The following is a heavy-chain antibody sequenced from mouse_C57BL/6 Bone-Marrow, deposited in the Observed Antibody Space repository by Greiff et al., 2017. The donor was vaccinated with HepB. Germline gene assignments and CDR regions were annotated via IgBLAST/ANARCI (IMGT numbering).Heavy chain of an antibody. CDR2: IYPGGGYT. V-gene: IGHV1-63*01. Sequence: VQLQQSGAELVRPGTSVKMSCKASGYTFTNYWIGWAKQRPGHGLEWIGDIYPGGGYTNYNEKFKGKATLTADKSSSTAYMQFSSLTSEDSAIYYCARSSLYGSRYFDYWGQGTTLTVSS. CDR1: GYTFTNYW. J-gene: IGHJ2*01. CDR3: ARSSLYGSRYFDY. D-gene: IGHD1-1*01.